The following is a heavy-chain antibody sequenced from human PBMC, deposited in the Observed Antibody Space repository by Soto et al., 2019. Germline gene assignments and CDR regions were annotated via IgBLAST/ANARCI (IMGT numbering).Heavy chain of an antibody. V-gene: IGHV5-51*01. CDR3: ARSSTGTTGYYYYYGMDV. CDR1: GYSFSSHW. J-gene: IGHJ6*02. CDR2: IYPGDSDP. D-gene: IGHD1-7*01. Sequence: PGESLKISCKGSGYSFSSHWIGWVRQMPGKGLEWMGIIYPGDSDPRYSPSFQGQVTISADKSISTAYLQWSSLKASDTAMYYCARSSTGTTGYYYYYGMDVWGQGTTVTVSS.